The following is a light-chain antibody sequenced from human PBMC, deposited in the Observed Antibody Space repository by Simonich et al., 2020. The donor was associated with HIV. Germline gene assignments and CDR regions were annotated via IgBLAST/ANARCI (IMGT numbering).Light chain of an antibody. J-gene: IGKJ5*01. V-gene: IGKV3-11*01. CDR1: QSVSVY. Sequence: EVVLTQSPATLSLSPGERATISCRASQSVSVYLAWYQQRPGQAPRLRIYDASNRATGVPARFSGSGSGTDFTLTISSLEPEDFAVYYCQQRRNWPPITFGQGTRLEIK. CDR2: DAS. CDR3: QQRRNWPPIT.